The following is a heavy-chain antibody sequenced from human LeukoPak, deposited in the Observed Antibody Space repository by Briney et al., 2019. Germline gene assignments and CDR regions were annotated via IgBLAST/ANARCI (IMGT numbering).Heavy chain of an antibody. V-gene: IGHV3-21*01. D-gene: IGHD1-1*01. J-gene: IGHJ6*04. CDR3: AREGLTTGTDV. Sequence: GGSLRLSCPASGFTFSSYSMNWVRQAPGKGLEWVSSISSSSSYIYYADSVKGRFTISRDNAKNSLYLQMNSLRAEDTAVYYCAREGLTTGTDVWGKGTTVTVSS. CDR2: ISSSSSYI. CDR1: GFTFSSYS.